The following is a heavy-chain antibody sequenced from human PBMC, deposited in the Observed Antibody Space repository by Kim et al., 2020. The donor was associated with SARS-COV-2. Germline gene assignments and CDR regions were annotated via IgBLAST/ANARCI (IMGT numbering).Heavy chain of an antibody. CDR2: IKSDGNTT. CDR1: GFTLSSNW. CDR3: AGGAVWS. J-gene: IGHJ4*02. D-gene: IGHD3-16*01. Sequence: GGSLRLSCAASGFTLSSNWMHWVRQAPGKGLVWVSSIKSDGNTTFYADSVKDRFTISRDNAKNTVSLQMKSLRVEDTAVYYCAGGAVWSWGQGTLVTVSS. V-gene: IGHV3-74*01.